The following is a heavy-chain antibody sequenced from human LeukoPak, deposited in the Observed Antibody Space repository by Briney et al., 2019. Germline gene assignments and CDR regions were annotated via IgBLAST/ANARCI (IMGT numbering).Heavy chain of an antibody. CDR3: ASGSRGIYDILTGYRYDAFDI. J-gene: IGHJ3*02. CDR2: IYYSGST. D-gene: IGHD3-9*01. V-gene: IGHV4-39*07. Sequence: ETLSLTCTVSGGSISSSSYYWGWIRQPPGKGLEWIGSIYYSGSTYYNPSLKSRVTISVDTSKNQFSLKLSSVTAADTAVYYCASGSRGIYDILTGYRYDAFDIWGQGTMVTVSS. CDR1: GGSISSSSYY.